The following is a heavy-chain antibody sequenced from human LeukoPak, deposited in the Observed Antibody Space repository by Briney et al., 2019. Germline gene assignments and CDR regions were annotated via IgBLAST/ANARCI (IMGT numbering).Heavy chain of an antibody. CDR2: IYYSGST. J-gene: IGHJ6*03. D-gene: IGHD3-3*01. V-gene: IGHV4-39*07. CDR3: ARDSYDFGLYYYYMDV. Sequence: PSETLSLTCTVSGGSINSRIYYWGWIRQPPGKGLEWIGSIYYSGSTYYNPSLKSRATMSVDTSKNQFSLKLSSVTAADTAVYYCARDSYDFGLYYYYMDVWGKGTTVTVSS. CDR1: GGSINSRIYY.